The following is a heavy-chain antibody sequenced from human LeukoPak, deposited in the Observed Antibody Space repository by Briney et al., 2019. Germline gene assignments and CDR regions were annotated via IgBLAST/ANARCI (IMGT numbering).Heavy chain of an antibody. J-gene: IGHJ4*02. CDR3: ARVDILNGYYYFDY. V-gene: IGHV1-18*01. D-gene: IGHD3-9*01. CDR1: GYTFTNYG. CDR2: ISANNGNT. Sequence: ASVKVSCKASGYTFTNYGISWVRQAPGQGLEWTGWISANNGNTYYTQKVQGRVTMTTDPSTNTAYMELRSLRSDDTAVFFCARVDILNGYYYFDYWGQGTLVTVFS.